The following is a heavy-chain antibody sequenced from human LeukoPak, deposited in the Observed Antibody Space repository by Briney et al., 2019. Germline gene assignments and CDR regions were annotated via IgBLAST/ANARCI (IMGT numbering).Heavy chain of an antibody. CDR2: ISSSSSYI. CDR1: GFIFSSYS. D-gene: IGHD3-3*01. V-gene: IGHV3-21*01. Sequence: PGGSLRLSCAASGFIFSSYSMNWVRQAPGKGLEWVSSISSSSSYIYYADSVKGRFTISRDNAKNSLYLQMNSLRAEDTAVYYCARGKPTIFGVASPYDYWGQGTLVTVSS. CDR3: ARGKPTIFGVASPYDY. J-gene: IGHJ4*02.